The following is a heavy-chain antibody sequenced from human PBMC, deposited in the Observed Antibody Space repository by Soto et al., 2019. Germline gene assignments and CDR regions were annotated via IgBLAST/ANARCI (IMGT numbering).Heavy chain of an antibody. CDR1: GFTVSVNY. Sequence: GSLRLSCASSGFTVSVNYMSWVRHAPVKGLEWVSVIYSGGSTYYADSVKGRFTISRDNSKNTLYLQMNSLRAEDTAVYYCAREEGTMVRGTYYYYGMDVWGQGTTVTVSS. CDR3: AREEGTMVRGTYYYYGMDV. D-gene: IGHD3-10*01. J-gene: IGHJ6*02. V-gene: IGHV3-53*01. CDR2: IYSGGST.